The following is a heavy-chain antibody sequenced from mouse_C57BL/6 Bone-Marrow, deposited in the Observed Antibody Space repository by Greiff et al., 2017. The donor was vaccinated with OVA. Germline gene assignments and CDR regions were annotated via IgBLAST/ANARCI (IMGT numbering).Heavy chain of an antibody. CDR2: IYPGSGST. V-gene: IGHV1-55*01. Sequence: QVQLQQPGAELVKPGASVKMSCKASGYTFTSYWITWVKQRPGQGLEWIGDIYPGSGSTNYNEKFKSKATLTVDTSSSTAYMQLSSLTSEDSAVYYCARASAVLRYFDVWGTGTTVTVSS. J-gene: IGHJ1*03. D-gene: IGHD1-1*01. CDR1: GYTFTSYW. CDR3: ARASAVLRYFDV.